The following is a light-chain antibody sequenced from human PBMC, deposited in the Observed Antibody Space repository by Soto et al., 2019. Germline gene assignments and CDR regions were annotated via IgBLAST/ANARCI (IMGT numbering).Light chain of an antibody. CDR1: QTVASPY. Sequence: EIVLTQSPGTLSLSPGERATLSCRTSQTVASPYLAWYQQRVGQAPRLLMYGTSTRATCVPDRFSGSGSGTDCTLTIIRLEPEDSAVYYCQQYDNSVYTFGQGTKLEIK. J-gene: IGKJ2*01. CDR3: QQYDNSVYT. CDR2: GTS. V-gene: IGKV3-20*01.